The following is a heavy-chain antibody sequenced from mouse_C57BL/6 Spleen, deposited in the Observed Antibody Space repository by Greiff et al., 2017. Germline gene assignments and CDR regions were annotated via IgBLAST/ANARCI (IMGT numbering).Heavy chain of an antibody. CDR1: GFTFSSYA. CDR2: ISDGGSYT. J-gene: IGHJ1*03. CDR3: AREGTVLYWYFDV. Sequence: EVKLVESGGGLVKPGGSLKLSCAASGFTFSSYAMSWVRQTPEKRLEWVATISDGGSYTYYPDNVKGRFTISRDNAKNNLYLQMSHLKSEDTAMXYCAREGTVLYWYFDVWGTGTTVTVSS. D-gene: IGHD1-1*01. V-gene: IGHV5-4*01.